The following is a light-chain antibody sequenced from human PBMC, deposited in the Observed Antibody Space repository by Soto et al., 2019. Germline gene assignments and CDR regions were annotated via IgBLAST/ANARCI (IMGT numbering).Light chain of an antibody. J-gene: IGLJ1*01. Sequence: SSPSQPPPPSRAPGQSRPPSFAGNSRDVGGYNYVSWYQQHPGKAPKLMIYEVSKRPSGVPDRFSGSKSGNTASLTVSGLQAEDEADYYCSSYAGSNNYVFGTGTKVTVL. CDR2: EVS. CDR3: SSYAGSNNYV. CDR1: SRDVGGYNY. V-gene: IGLV2-8*01.